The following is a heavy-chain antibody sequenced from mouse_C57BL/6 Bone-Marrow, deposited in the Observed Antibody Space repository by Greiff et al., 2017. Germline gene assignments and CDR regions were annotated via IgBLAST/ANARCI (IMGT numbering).Heavy chain of an antibody. J-gene: IGHJ3*01. CDR1: GYTFTSYW. CDR3: TRRPYYGSSPAWFAY. D-gene: IGHD1-1*01. CDR2: IYPGNSDT. V-gene: IGHV1-5*01. Sequence: EVQVVESGTVLARPGASVKMSCKTSGYTFTSYWMHWVKQRPGQGLEWIGAIYPGNSDTSYNQKFKGKAKLTAVTSASTAYMELSSLTNEDSAVYYCTRRPYYGSSPAWFAYWGQGTLVTVSA.